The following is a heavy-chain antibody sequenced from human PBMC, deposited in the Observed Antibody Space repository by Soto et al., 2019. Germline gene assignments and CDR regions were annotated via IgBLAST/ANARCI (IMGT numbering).Heavy chain of an antibody. CDR1: GGSISSYY. CDR3: ARRWGRSFDY. J-gene: IGHJ4*02. Sequence: QVQLQESGPLLVKSSETLSLTCTVSGGSISSYYWSWIRQPPGKGLEWIGYIYYSGSTNYNPSLTSRVTIPEDTSTNQFALNLSSVNAADTAVYYCARRWGRSFDYWGQGTLVTVSS. D-gene: IGHD2-15*01. V-gene: IGHV4-59*08. CDR2: IYYSGST.